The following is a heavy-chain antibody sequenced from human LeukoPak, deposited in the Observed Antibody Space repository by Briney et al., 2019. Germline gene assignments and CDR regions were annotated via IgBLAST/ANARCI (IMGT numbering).Heavy chain of an antibody. CDR3: ARGSSVFGVAEYYYGMDV. J-gene: IGHJ6*02. CDR2: IWYDGSNK. CDR1: GFTFSSYG. D-gene: IGHD3-3*01. V-gene: IGHV3-33*01. Sequence: GRSLRLSCAASGFTFSSYGMHWVHQAPGKGLEWVAVIWYDGSNKYYADSVKGRFTISRDNSKNTLYLQMNSLRAEDTAVYYCARGSSVFGVAEYYYGMDVWGQGTTVTVSS.